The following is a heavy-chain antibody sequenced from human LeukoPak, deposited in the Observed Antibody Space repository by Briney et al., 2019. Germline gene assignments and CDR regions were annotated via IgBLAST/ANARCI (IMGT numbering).Heavy chain of an antibody. Sequence: PSETLSLTCAVYGGSFSGYYWSWIRQPPGKGLEWIGEINHSGSTNYNPSLKSRVTISVDTSKNQFSLKLSSVTAADTAVYYCARGQGYCSGGSCYGDYWGQGTLVTVSS. V-gene: IGHV4-34*01. CDR1: GGSFSGYY. CDR2: INHSGST. J-gene: IGHJ4*02. D-gene: IGHD2-15*01. CDR3: ARGQGYCSGGSCYGDY.